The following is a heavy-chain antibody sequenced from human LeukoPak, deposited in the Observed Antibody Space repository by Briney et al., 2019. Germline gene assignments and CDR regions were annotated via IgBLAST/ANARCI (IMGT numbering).Heavy chain of an antibody. CDR3: ARAGYGRIDY. D-gene: IGHD5-12*01. CDR1: GCAFSRYG. CDR2: ISAYNGNT. Sequence: ASVKVSCTASGCAFSRYGISWVRQAAAQGLKGMGWISAYNGNTNYAQKLQGRVTMTTDTSTSTAYMELRSLRSDDTAVYYCARAGYGRIDYWGQGTLVTVSS. J-gene: IGHJ4*02. V-gene: IGHV1-18*01.